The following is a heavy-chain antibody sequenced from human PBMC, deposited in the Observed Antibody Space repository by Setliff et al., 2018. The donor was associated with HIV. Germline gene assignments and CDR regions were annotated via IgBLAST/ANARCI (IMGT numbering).Heavy chain of an antibody. CDR1: SGSISSSSYY. CDR3: ARHGRLSGSYWGGGDY. CDR2: INHSGST. Sequence: SETLSLTCTVSSGSISSSSYYWGWIRQPPGKGLEWIGSINHSGSTNYNPSLKSRVTISVDTSKNQFSLKLTSVTAADTAVYYCARHGRLSGSYWGGGDYWGQGTLVTVSS. J-gene: IGHJ4*02. D-gene: IGHD1-26*01. V-gene: IGHV4-39*01.